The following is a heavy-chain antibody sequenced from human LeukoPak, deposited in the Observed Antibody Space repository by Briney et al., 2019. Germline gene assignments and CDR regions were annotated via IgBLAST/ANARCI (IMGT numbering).Heavy chain of an antibody. CDR2: IYYSEST. D-gene: IGHD6-13*01. Sequence: SETLSLTCTVSGGSISSSNYYWGWIRQPPGKGLEWIGSIYYSESTYYNPSPNSRITISVDTSKNPFSLKLSSVTAADTAVYYCARPGIPAAIESWFDPWGQGTLVTVSS. CDR1: GGSISSSNYY. CDR3: ARPGIPAAIESWFDP. J-gene: IGHJ5*02. V-gene: IGHV4-39*01.